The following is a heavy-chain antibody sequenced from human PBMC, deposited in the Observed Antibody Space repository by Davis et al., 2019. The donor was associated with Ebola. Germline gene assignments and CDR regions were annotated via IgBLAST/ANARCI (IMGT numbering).Heavy chain of an antibody. CDR3: ARGPDIAY. CDR2: IYYSGST. Sequence: SETLSLTCTVSGGSITSDDYYWIWIRQPPGKGLEWIGYIYYSGSTYYSSSLKSRITISVDTSKNQFSLRLGSVTAADTAMYYCARGPDIAYWGQGTLVTVSS. J-gene: IGHJ4*02. CDR1: GGSITSDDYY. D-gene: IGHD3-9*01. V-gene: IGHV4-30-4*01.